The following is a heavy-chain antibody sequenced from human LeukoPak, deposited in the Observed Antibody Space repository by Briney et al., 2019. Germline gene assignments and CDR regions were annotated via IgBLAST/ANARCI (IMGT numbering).Heavy chain of an antibody. D-gene: IGHD3-22*01. Sequence: GRSLRLSCVASGFTFSRYGMHWVRQAPGMGLEWVAVTSHDGNKKYYADSVKGRFTISRDNSKNTLYLQMNSLRAEDTAVYYCARDLEDSSPFGAFDMWGQGTMVTVSS. CDR1: GFTFSRYG. CDR2: TSHDGNKK. J-gene: IGHJ3*02. V-gene: IGHV3-30*03. CDR3: ARDLEDSSPFGAFDM.